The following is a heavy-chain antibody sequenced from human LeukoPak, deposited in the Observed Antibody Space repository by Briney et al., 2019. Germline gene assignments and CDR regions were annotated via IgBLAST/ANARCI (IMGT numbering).Heavy chain of an antibody. Sequence: GASVKVSCKASGYTFTSYDINWVRQATGQGLEWMGWMNPNSGNTGYAQKFQGRVTMTRNTSISTAYMELSSLRSEDTAVYYCATVTPTIRSWSYYWGQGTLVTVSS. J-gene: IGHJ4*02. D-gene: IGHD6-13*01. CDR1: GYTFTSYD. V-gene: IGHV1-8*01. CDR3: ATVTPTIRSWSYY. CDR2: MNPNSGNT.